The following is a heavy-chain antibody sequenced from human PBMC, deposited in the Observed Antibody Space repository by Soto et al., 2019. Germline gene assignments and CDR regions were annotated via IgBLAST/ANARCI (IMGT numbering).Heavy chain of an antibody. Sequence: PSETLSLTCAVYGGSFSGYYWSWIRQPPEKGLKWIGEINHSGSTNYTPSLKSRVTISVDTSKNQFSLKLSSVTAAVTAVYYCARGFSCISDAFDIWGQGTMVTVSS. CDR2: INHSGST. CDR1: GGSFSGYY. V-gene: IGHV4-34*01. J-gene: IGHJ3*02. CDR3: ARGFSCISDAFDI.